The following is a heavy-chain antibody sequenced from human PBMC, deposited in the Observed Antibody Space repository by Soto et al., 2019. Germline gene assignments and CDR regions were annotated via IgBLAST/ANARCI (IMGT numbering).Heavy chain of an antibody. J-gene: IGHJ6*02. V-gene: IGHV1-8*01. CDR3: LGSSSWGDV. D-gene: IGHD6-13*01. Sequence: QVQLVQSGAEVKKPGASVKVSCKASGYTFTSYDINWVRQATGQGLEWMGWMNPNSGNTGYAQKLQGGVTRSRNTSISTAYMELGSLRSEGTAVYYCLGSSSWGDVWGQGTTVTVSS. CDR1: GYTFTSYD. CDR2: MNPNSGNT.